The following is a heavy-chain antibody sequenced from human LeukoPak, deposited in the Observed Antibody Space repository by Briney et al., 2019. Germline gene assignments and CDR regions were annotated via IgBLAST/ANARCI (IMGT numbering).Heavy chain of an antibody. D-gene: IGHD3-3*01. CDR1: GGTFSSYA. V-gene: IGHV1-69*13. CDR3: ARAGITIFGVGGNWFDP. CDR2: IIPIFGTA. J-gene: IGHJ5*02. Sequence: GASVKVSCKASGGTFSSYAISWVRQAPGQGLEWMGGIIPIFGTANYAQKFQGRVTITADESTSTAYMELSSLRSEDTAVYYCARAGITIFGVGGNWFDPWGQGTLVTVSS.